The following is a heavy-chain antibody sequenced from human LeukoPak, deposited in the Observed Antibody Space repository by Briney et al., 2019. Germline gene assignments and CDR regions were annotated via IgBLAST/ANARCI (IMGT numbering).Heavy chain of an antibody. J-gene: IGHJ4*02. V-gene: IGHV3-30*18. CDR2: VSYDGNNK. D-gene: IGHD2-21*02. Sequence: PGGSLRLSCAASGFTVSSNYMSWVRQAPGKGLEWVAVVSYDGNNKYHADSVKGGFTISRDNSKSTLYLQMNSLRVEDTAVYYCAKGRLAYCGGDCYLIDYWGQGTLVTVSS. CDR1: GFTVSSNY. CDR3: AKGRLAYCGGDCYLIDY.